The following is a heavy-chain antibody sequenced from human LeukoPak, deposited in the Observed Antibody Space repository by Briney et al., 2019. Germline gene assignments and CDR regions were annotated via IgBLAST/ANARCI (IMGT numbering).Heavy chain of an antibody. D-gene: IGHD3-3*01. J-gene: IGHJ6*02. CDR2: IYWNDDK. CDR3: AHFESGDGMDV. Sequence: TLSLTCTVSGGSVSSGGYYWSWIRQPPGKALEWLALIYWNDDKRYSPSLKSRLTITKDTSKNQVVLTMTNMDPVDTATYYCAHFESGDGMDVWGQGTTVTVSS. CDR1: GGSVSSGGYY. V-gene: IGHV2-5*01.